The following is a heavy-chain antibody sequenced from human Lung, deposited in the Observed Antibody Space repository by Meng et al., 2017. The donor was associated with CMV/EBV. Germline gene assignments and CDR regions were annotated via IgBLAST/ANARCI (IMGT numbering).Heavy chain of an antibody. CDR2: IKHNGSEK. D-gene: IGHD2-2*01. Sequence: GGSXRLXCAVSGFTFNTYWMSWVRQAPGKGLEWVANIKHNGSEKYYVDSMKGRITISRNNAKNSLYLQMNSLRAEDAAVYYCGRDPRVKSYVVVPAASDYWXQETXVTVAS. V-gene: IGHV3-7*01. CDR1: GFTFNTYW. J-gene: IGHJ4*02. CDR3: GRDPRVKSYVVVPAASDY.